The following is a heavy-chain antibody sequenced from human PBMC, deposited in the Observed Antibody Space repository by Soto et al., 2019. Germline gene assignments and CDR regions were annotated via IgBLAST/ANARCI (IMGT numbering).Heavy chain of an antibody. CDR3: ARDPGYSGSYGGFDYYYYGMDV. J-gene: IGHJ6*02. D-gene: IGHD1-26*01. CDR2: IYYSGST. CDR1: GGSISSGGYY. V-gene: IGHV4-31*03. Sequence: PSETLSLTCTVSGGSISSGGYYWSWIRQHPGKGLEWIGYIYYSGSTYYNPSLKSRVTISVDTSKNQFSLKLSSVTAADTAAYYCARDPGYSGSYGGFDYYYYGMDVWGQGTTVTVSS.